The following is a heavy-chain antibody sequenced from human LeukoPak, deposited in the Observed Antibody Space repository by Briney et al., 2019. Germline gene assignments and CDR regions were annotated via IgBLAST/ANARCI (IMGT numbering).Heavy chain of an antibody. CDR3: ARDDYDSSAPGSYDY. CDR2: INHSGST. Sequence: SETPSLTCAVYGGSFSGYYWSWIRQPPGKGLEWIGEINHSGSTNYNPSLKSRVTISVDTSKNQFSLKLSSVTAADTAVYYCARDDYDSSAPGSYDYWGQGTLVTVSS. CDR1: GGSFSGYY. D-gene: IGHD3-22*01. J-gene: IGHJ4*02. V-gene: IGHV4-34*01.